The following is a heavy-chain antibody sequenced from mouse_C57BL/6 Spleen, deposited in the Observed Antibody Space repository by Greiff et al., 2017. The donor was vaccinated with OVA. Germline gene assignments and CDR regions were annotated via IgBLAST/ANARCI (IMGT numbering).Heavy chain of an antibody. Sequence: EVKLVESGGGLVQPGGSMKLSCVASGFTFSNYWMNWVRQSPEKGLEWVAQIRLKSDNYATHYAESVKGRFTISRDDSKSSVYLQMNNLRAEDTGIYYCTGEDGYSFYWYFDVWGTGTTVTVSS. CDR3: TGEDGYSFYWYFDV. D-gene: IGHD2-3*01. J-gene: IGHJ1*03. CDR2: IRLKSDNYAT. CDR1: GFTFSNYW. V-gene: IGHV6-3*01.